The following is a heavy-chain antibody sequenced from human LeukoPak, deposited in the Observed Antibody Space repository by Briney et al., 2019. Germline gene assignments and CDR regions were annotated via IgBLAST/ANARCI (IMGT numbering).Heavy chain of an antibody. Sequence: PGGSLRLSCAASGFTVSSNYMSWVRQAPGKGLEWVSVIYSGGSTYYADSVKGRLTISRDNSKNTLYLQMNSLRAEDTAVYYCARDRYYYDSSGYSPFDYWGQGTLVTVSS. J-gene: IGHJ4*02. CDR1: GFTVSSNY. V-gene: IGHV3-66*01. CDR3: ARDRYYYDSSGYSPFDY. CDR2: IYSGGST. D-gene: IGHD3-22*01.